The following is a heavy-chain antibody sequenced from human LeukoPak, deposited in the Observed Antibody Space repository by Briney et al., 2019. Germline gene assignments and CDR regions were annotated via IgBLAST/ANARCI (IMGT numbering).Heavy chain of an antibody. D-gene: IGHD3-10*01. J-gene: IGHJ4*02. Sequence: GRALRLSCAASRFTFSDQYIDWVRQAPGKGLEWVVRIFSKSEGGTTDYAAPAKGRFTISRDDSKNTVYLQMNSLKSEDTAVYYCTTDPRDWGQGTLVTVSS. CDR2: IFSKSEGGTT. V-gene: IGHV3-15*01. CDR1: RFTFSDQY. CDR3: TTDPRD.